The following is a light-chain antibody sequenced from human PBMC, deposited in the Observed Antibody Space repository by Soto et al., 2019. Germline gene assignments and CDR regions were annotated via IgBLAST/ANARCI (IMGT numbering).Light chain of an antibody. Sequence: QSALTQPRSVSGSPGQSVTIYCTGTSSDVGGYNYVSWYQQHPGKAPKLMIYDVSKRPSGVPDRFSGSKSGNTASLTISGLQAEDEADYYCCSYAGSYPYVFGTGTKLTVL. CDR1: SSDVGGYNY. CDR2: DVS. J-gene: IGLJ1*01. CDR3: CSYAGSYPYV. V-gene: IGLV2-11*01.